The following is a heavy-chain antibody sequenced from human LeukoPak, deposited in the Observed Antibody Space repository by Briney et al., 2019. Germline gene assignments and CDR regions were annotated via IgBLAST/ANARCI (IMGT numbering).Heavy chain of an antibody. Sequence: ASVKVSCKASGYTFTGYYMHWVRQAPGQGLEWMGWINPNSGGTNFAQKFRGSVTMTRDTSISTAFMELSRLTSDDTAVYYCARLWNTGYIIYFDSWGQGALVTVSS. V-gene: IGHV1-2*02. CDR1: GYTFTGYY. CDR3: ARLWNTGYIIYFDS. D-gene: IGHD5-12*01. J-gene: IGHJ4*02. CDR2: INPNSGGT.